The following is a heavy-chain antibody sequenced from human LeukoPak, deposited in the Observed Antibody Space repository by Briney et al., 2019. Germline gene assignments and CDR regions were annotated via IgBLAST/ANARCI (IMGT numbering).Heavy chain of an antibody. Sequence: PGRSLRLSCAASGFTFSDYAMHWVRQAPGKGLEWVAVVWYGGGNEKYADSVKGRFTISRDNSMNTLYLQMNSLRADDTAVYYCAKDLEISGWYFNHLDYWGQGTLVTVSS. J-gene: IGHJ4*02. V-gene: IGHV3-30*18. D-gene: IGHD6-19*01. CDR1: GFTFSDYA. CDR3: AKDLEISGWYFNHLDY. CDR2: VWYGGGNE.